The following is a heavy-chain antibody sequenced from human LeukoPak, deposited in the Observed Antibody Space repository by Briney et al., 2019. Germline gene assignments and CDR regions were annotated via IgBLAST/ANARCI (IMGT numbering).Heavy chain of an antibody. J-gene: IGHJ3*02. CDR3: ASVLAVAHLPLAFDI. CDR1: GFTVSSNY. V-gene: IGHV3-53*01. D-gene: IGHD6-19*01. CDR2: LYRGGST. Sequence: GGSLRLSCAASGFTVSSNYMTWVRQTPGKGLEWVSVLYRGGSTYYADSVKGRFTISRDNSKNTLYLQMNSLRAEDTAVYYCASVLAVAHLPLAFDIWGQGTVVTVSS.